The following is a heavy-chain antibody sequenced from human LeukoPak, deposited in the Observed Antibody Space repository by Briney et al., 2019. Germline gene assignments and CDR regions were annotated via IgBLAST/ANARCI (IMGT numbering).Heavy chain of an antibody. CDR3: AKDQQSSSWYRRSKHPAYYFDY. CDR2: ISGSGGST. D-gene: IGHD6-13*01. Sequence: GGSLRLSCAASGFTFSSYAMSWVRQAPGKGLEWVSAISGSGGSTYYADSVKGRFTISRDNSKNTLYLKMNSLRAEDTAVYYSAKDQQSSSWYRRSKHPAYYFDYWGQGTLVTVSS. CDR1: GFTFSSYA. V-gene: IGHV3-23*01. J-gene: IGHJ4*02.